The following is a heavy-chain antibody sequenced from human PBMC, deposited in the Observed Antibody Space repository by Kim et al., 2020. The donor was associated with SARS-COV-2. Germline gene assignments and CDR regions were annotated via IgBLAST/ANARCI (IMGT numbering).Heavy chain of an antibody. D-gene: IGHD6-19*01. CDR2: IRSKAYGGTT. J-gene: IGHJ6*02. CDR1: GFTFGDYA. Sequence: GGSLRLSCTASGFTFGDYAMSWFRQAPGKGLEWVGFIRSKAYGGTTEYAASVKGRFTISRDDSKSIAYLQMNSLKTEDTAVYYCTREFIAVAGGFHYYGMDVWGQGTTVTVSS. CDR3: TREFIAVAGGFHYYGMDV. V-gene: IGHV3-49*03.